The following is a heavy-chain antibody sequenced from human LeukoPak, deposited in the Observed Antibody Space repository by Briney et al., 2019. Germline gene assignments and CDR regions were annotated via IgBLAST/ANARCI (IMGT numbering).Heavy chain of an antibody. D-gene: IGHD4-17*01. V-gene: IGHV1-18*04. CDR2: ISTYTGNT. CDR3: ARGCYGDYGDWYFDL. Sequence: EASVKVSCKASGYTFTSYGISWVRQAPGQGLEWMGWISTYTGNTNYAQNLQDRVTMTTDTSTSTAYMELRSLRSDDTAVYYCARGCYGDYGDWYFDLWGRGTLVTVSS. J-gene: IGHJ2*01. CDR1: GYTFTSYG.